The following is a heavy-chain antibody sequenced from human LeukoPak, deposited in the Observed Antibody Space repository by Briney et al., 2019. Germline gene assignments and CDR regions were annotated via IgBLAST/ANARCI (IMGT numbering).Heavy chain of an antibody. CDR1: GFTFSDYA. CDR2: ISGSANTN. CDR3: AKEFARDRGGIFSFEN. J-gene: IGHJ4*02. Sequence: PGGSLRLSCAASGFTFSDYAMSWVRQAPGKGLEWVSAISGSANTNNYADSVKGRFTISRDNSKNTLFLQMNNLRAEDTAMYFCAKEFARDRGGIFSFENWGQGAGVTVSA. D-gene: IGHD2-15*01. V-gene: IGHV3-23*01.